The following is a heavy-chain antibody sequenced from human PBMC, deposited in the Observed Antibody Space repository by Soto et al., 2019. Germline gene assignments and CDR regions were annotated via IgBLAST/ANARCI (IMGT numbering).Heavy chain of an antibody. V-gene: IGHV4-34*01. CDR2: INHSGST. D-gene: IGHD5-12*01. CDR3: VRGRILRLRFGDFDS. J-gene: IGHJ4*02. CDR1: GGSFTFSGSY. Sequence: SETLSLTCTVYGGSFTFSGSYWSWIRQPPGKGQEWIGEINHSGSTNYNPSLESRVTISLDTSKNQFSLDLTAVTAADTAVYYCVRGRILRLRFGDFDSWGQGTLVTVSS.